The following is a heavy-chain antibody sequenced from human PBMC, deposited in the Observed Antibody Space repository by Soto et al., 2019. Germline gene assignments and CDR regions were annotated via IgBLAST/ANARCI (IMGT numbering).Heavy chain of an antibody. Sequence: SVKVSCKASGFTFTSSAAQWVRQARGQRLEWIGWIVVGSGNTNYAQKFQERVTITRDMSTSTAYMELSSLRSEDTAVYYCAYHPGAVSDYYYGMDVWGQGTTVTVSS. CDR2: IVVGSGNT. CDR1: GFTFTSSA. J-gene: IGHJ6*02. D-gene: IGHD3-3*01. CDR3: AYHPGAVSDYYYGMDV. V-gene: IGHV1-58*01.